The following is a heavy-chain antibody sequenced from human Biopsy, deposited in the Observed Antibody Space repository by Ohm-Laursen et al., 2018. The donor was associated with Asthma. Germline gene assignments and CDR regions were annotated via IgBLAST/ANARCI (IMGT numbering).Heavy chain of an antibody. D-gene: IGHD3-3*01. Sequence: SLRLSCAAPGFVFSQFRMHWVRQAPGKGLEWVAVGGSYYDGGLKYYTDSVNGRFTVSRDDSKNTLYLQMNSLRPDDTAVYYCARDVMEWYLPAFDFWGQGTLVTVSS. CDR2: GGSYYDGGLK. V-gene: IGHV3-30*03. CDR3: ARDVMEWYLPAFDF. J-gene: IGHJ4*02. CDR1: GFVFSQFR.